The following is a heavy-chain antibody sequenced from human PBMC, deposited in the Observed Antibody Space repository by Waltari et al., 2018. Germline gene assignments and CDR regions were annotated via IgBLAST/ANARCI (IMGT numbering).Heavy chain of an antibody. V-gene: IGHV1-69*05. CDR1: GGTFSSYA. Sequence: QVQLVQSGAEVKTPGSSVHVSCKASGGTFSSYAISWVRQAPGQGLEWMGGIIPIFGTANYAQKFQGRVTITTDESTSTAYMELSSLRSEDTAVYYCARGGAAAAGTRGWFDPWGQGTLVTVSS. CDR2: IIPIFGTA. CDR3: ARGGAAAAGTRGWFDP. D-gene: IGHD6-13*01. J-gene: IGHJ5*02.